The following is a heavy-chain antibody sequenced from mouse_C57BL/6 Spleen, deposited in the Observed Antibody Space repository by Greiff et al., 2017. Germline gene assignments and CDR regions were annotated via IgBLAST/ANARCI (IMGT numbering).Heavy chain of an antibody. Sequence: VQLQQSGGGLVKPGGSLKLSCAASGFTFSDYGMHWVRQAPEKGLEWVAYISSGSSTIYYADTVKGRFTISRDNAKNTLFLQMTSLRSEDTAMYYCARGGYYAMDYWGKGTSVTVSS. J-gene: IGHJ4*01. CDR3: ARGGYYAMDY. CDR1: GFTFSDYG. D-gene: IGHD1-1*02. V-gene: IGHV5-17*01. CDR2: ISSGSSTI.